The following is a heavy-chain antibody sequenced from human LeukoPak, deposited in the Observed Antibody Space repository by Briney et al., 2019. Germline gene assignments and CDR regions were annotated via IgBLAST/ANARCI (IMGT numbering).Heavy chain of an antibody. CDR1: GGSINSYY. CDR2: IYYSGST. D-gene: IGHD3-22*01. J-gene: IGHJ4*02. Sequence: PSGTLSLTCTVSGGSINSYYWSWIRQPPGKGLEWIGYIYYSGSTNYNPSLKSRVTISVDTSKNQFSLKLSSVTAADTAVYYCARGAPYYYDSSGYLFDYWGQGTPVTVSS. V-gene: IGHV4-59*01. CDR3: ARGAPYYYDSSGYLFDY.